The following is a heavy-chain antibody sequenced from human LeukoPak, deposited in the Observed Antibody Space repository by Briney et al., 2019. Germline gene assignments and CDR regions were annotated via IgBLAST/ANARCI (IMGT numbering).Heavy chain of an antibody. CDR3: ARCHSPDFDWLLGQFDY. CDR1: GFTFSSYS. CDR2: ISSSSSYI. J-gene: IGHJ4*02. Sequence: GGSLRLSCAASGFTFSSYSMNWVRQAPGKGLEWVSSISSSSSYIYYADSVKGRFTISRDNAKNSLYLQMNSLRAEDTAVYYCARCHSPDFDWLLGQFDYWGQGTLVTVSS. V-gene: IGHV3-21*01. D-gene: IGHD3-9*01.